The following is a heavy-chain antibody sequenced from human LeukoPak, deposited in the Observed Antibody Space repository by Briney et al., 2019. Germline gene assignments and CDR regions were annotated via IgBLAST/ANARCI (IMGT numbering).Heavy chain of an antibody. CDR1: GGSVSGYY. CDR2: VYYSGST. J-gene: IGHJ4*02. CDR3: ARIHRYCSGGACYVLDN. D-gene: IGHD2-15*01. Sequence: PSETLSLTCVVSGGSVSGYYWGWIRQPPGRGLEWIGYVYYSGSTNYNPSFKSRITISVDTSRNQFSLQLSSVTAADTAVYYCARIHRYCSGGACYVLDNWGQGALVAVSS. V-gene: IGHV4-59*02.